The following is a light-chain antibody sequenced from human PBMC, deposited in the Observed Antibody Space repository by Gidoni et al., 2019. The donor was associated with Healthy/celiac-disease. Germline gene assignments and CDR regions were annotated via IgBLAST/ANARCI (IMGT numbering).Light chain of an antibody. J-gene: IGKJ1*01. CDR3: QQYGSSPRT. Sequence: EIVLTQSPGIMSLSPGERATLSCRASQSVTSSYLAWYQQKPGQAPRLLIYGASSRATGIPDRFSGSGSGTDFTLTISRLEPEDFAVYYCQQYGSSPRTFXQXTKVEIK. CDR2: GAS. V-gene: IGKV3-20*01. CDR1: QSVTSSY.